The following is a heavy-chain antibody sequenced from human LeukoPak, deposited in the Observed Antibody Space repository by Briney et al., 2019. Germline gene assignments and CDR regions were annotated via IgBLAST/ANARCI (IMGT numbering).Heavy chain of an antibody. V-gene: IGHV3-NL1*01. CDR3: ARTTGYCTNGVCHSPPIFDC. J-gene: IGHJ4*02. CDR1: GFTFSSYS. D-gene: IGHD2-8*01. CDR2: INWNGGST. Sequence: GGSLRLSCAASGFTFSSYSMNWVRQAPGKGLEWVSGINWNGGSTGYADSVKGRFTISRDNSKNTLYLQMNSLRAEDTAVYYCARTTGYCTNGVCHSPPIFDCWGQGTLVTVSS.